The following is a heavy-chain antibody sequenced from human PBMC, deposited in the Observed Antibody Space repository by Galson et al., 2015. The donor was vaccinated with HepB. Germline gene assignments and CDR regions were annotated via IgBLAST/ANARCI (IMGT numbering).Heavy chain of an antibody. V-gene: IGHV3-23*01. J-gene: IGHJ6*02. CDR3: AKERGYNNGHAAPYGMGV. CDR2: ISGSGDST. Sequence: SLRLSCAASGFSISSYAMSWVRQAPGKGLEWVSSISGSGDSTYYADTVKGRFTISRDNSRNTLNLQINSLRDEDTAVYYCAKERGYNNGHAAPYGMGVWGQGTTVTVSS. CDR1: GFSISSYA. D-gene: IGHD2-8*01.